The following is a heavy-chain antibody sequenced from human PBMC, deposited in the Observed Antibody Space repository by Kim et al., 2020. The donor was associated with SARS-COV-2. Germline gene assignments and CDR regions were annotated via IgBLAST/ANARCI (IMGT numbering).Heavy chain of an antibody. Sequence: AAPVKGSLTISRDDSKNTLYLQMNSLKTEDTAVYYCTLSSGYFAADAFDIWGQGTMVTVSS. CDR3: TLSSGYFAADAFDI. J-gene: IGHJ3*02. V-gene: IGHV3-15*01. D-gene: IGHD3-22*01.